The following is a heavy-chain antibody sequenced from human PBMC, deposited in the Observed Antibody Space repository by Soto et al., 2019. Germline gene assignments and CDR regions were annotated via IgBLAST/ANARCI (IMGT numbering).Heavy chain of an antibody. CDR1: GFTFSSYG. J-gene: IGHJ6*02. CDR3: ARDIDYYDSSGYSFVYYYYGMDV. Sequence: GGSLRLSCAASGFTFSSYGMHWVRQAPGKGLEWVAVIWYDGSNKYYADSVKGRFTISRDNSKNTLYLQMNSLRAEDTAVYYCARDIDYYDSSGYSFVYYYYGMDVWGQGTTVTVSS. CDR2: IWYDGSNK. V-gene: IGHV3-33*01. D-gene: IGHD3-22*01.